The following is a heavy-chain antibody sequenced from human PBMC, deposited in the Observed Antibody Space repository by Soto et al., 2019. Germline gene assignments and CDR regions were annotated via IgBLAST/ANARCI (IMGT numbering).Heavy chain of an antibody. D-gene: IGHD6-19*01. J-gene: IGHJ4*02. V-gene: IGHV3-30-3*01. CDR1: GFTFSSYA. CDR2: ISYDGSNK. Sequence: GGSLRLSCAASGFTFSSYAMHWVRQAPGKGLEWVAVISYDGSNKYYAESVKGRFTISRDNSKNTLYLQMNSLRAEDTAVYYCARDQVSSGWYGALIDYWGQGTLVTVSS. CDR3: ARDQVSSGWYGALIDY.